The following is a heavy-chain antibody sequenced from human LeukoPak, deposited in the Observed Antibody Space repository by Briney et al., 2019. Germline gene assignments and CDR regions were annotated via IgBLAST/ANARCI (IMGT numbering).Heavy chain of an antibody. D-gene: IGHD5-18*01. J-gene: IGHJ5*02. CDR2: IYSDGST. CDR3: ARDLDLRQLDP. CDR1: GFTVSSNY. Sequence: GGSLRLSCAASGFTVSSNYMSWVRQAPGKGLEWVSVIYSDGSTYYTDSVKGRFTISRDNSKNTLYLQMNSLRAEDTAVYYCARDLDLRQLDPWGQGTLVTVSS. V-gene: IGHV3-66*02.